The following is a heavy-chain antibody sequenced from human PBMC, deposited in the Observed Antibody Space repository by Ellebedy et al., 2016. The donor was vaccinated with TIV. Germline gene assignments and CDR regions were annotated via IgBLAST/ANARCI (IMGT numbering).Heavy chain of an antibody. CDR1: GGSISSYY. CDR2: IYYSGST. V-gene: IGHV4-39*01. J-gene: IGHJ4*02. D-gene: IGHD3-10*01. CDR3: ALSDYGSGSYYNGRPISDY. Sequence: MPSETLSLTCTVSGGSISSYYWGWIRQPPGKGLEWIGSIYYSGSTYYNPSLKSRVTISVDTSKNQFSLKLSSVTAADTAVYYCALSDYGSGSYYNGRPISDYWGQGTLVTVSS.